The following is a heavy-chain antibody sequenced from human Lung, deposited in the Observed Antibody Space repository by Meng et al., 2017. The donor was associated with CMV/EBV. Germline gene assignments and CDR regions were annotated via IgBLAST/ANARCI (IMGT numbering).Heavy chain of an antibody. D-gene: IGHD2-2*01. J-gene: IGHJ6*02. V-gene: IGHV4-34*01. CDR1: GGSFSGYF. CDR2: INHSGST. Sequence: LXCAVYGGSFSGYFWSWIRQPPGKGLEWIGEINHSGSTNYNPSLKSRVTISVDTSKNQFFLKLSSVTAADTAVYYCARGTVTSRVIVPPFAIKIVYGMDVWXQGTTVTVSS. CDR3: ARGTVTSRVIVPPFAIKIVYGMDV.